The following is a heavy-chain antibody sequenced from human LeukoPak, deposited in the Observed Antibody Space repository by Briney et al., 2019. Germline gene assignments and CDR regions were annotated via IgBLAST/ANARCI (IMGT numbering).Heavy chain of an antibody. CDR2: ITWNGGST. J-gene: IGHJ4*02. CDR3: AREGYCSGGTCYVYY. D-gene: IGHD2-15*01. Sequence: TGGSLRLSCAAPGFTFSNYAMHWVRQAPGKGLEYVPAITWNGGSTYYADSVKGRFTSSRDNSKNTLYLQMGSLSAEDMAVYYCAREGYCSGGTCYVYYWGQGTLVTVSS. V-gene: IGHV3-64*02. CDR1: GFTFSNYA.